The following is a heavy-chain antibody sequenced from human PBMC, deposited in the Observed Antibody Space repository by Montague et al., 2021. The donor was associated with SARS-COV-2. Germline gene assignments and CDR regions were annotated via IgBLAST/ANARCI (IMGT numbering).Heavy chain of an antibody. J-gene: IGHJ3*02. V-gene: IGHV4-39*01. D-gene: IGHD3-9*01. CDR3: ARHDRDYDILTGLSREVFDI. CDR1: GDSISSCNYN. CDR2: LNDTGNT. Sequence: SETLSLTCTVYGDSISSCNYNWRWIRQRRGKGSEWIATLNDTGNTYYSPSIKSRVTIDVDRYNNQVYLKLSSVTAADTAVYYCARHDRDYDILTGLSREVFDIWGQGTVVTVSS.